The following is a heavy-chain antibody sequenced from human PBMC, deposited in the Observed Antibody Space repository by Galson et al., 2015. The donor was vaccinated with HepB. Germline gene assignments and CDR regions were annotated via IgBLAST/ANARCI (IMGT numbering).Heavy chain of an antibody. CDR1: GFTFSDHY. J-gene: IGHJ4*02. D-gene: IGHD6-19*01. CDR3: ARHRPGWRDFDS. Sequence: SLRLSCAASGFTFSDHYMTWIRQAPGKGLEWASFISSSGDITYYTDSVKGRFTISRDNTQNSLYLQMNSLRAEDTAVYYCARHRPGWRDFDSWGQGTLVTVSS. V-gene: IGHV3-11*01. CDR2: ISSSGDIT.